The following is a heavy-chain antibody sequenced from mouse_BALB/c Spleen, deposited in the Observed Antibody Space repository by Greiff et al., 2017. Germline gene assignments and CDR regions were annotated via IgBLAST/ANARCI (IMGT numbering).Heavy chain of an antibody. CDR2: ISSGGSYT. CDR1: GFTFSSYA. Sequence: EVKLMESGGGLVKPGGSLKLSCAASGFTFSSYAMSWVRQPPGKRLEWVATISSGGSYTYYPASVKGRFTISRDNAKNTLYLQLSSLRSEDTAMYYCARRVTGTSRAMDYWGQGTSVTVSS. CDR3: ARRVTGTSRAMDY. D-gene: IGHD4-1*01. V-gene: IGHV5-9-3*01. J-gene: IGHJ4*01.